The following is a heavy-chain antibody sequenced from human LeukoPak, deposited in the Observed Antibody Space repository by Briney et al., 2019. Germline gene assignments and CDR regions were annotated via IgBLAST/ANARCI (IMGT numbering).Heavy chain of an antibody. CDR3: ARDPSGWSNYVGNNWFDP. Sequence: GGSLRLSCAASGFTVSSNYMSWVRQAPGKGLEWVSVIYSGGNTYYADSVKGRFTISRDNSKNTVYLQMNSLRAEDTAVYYCARDPSGWSNYVGNNWFDPWGQGTLVTVSS. CDR1: GFTVSSNY. V-gene: IGHV3-53*01. CDR2: IYSGGNT. J-gene: IGHJ5*02. D-gene: IGHD4-11*01.